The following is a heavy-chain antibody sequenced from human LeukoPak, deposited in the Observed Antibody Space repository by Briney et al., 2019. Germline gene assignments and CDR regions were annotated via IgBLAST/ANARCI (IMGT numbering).Heavy chain of an antibody. V-gene: IGHV4-4*07. CDR2: IYGSGSA. Sequence: SETLSLTCSVSGDFINSYFWSWIRQPAGKGLEWIGRIYGSGSANYNPSLKSRVTLSVDTSRNLFFLNLTSVTAADTAVYFCAREGDVAAASRGLSYWGQGTLVTVSS. CDR1: GDFINSYF. D-gene: IGHD6-13*01. CDR3: AREGDVAAASRGLSY. J-gene: IGHJ4*02.